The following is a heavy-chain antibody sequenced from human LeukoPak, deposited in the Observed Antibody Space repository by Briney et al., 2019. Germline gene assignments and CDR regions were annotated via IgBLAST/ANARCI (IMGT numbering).Heavy chain of an antibody. D-gene: IGHD3-22*01. J-gene: IGHJ5*02. CDR2: INPNSGGT. CDR3: ARVRHSTYYYDSSGYYPNWFDP. V-gene: IGHV1-2*06. CDR1: GYTFTGYY. Sequence: GASVKVSCKASGYTFTGYYMHWVRQAPGQGLEWMGRINPNSGGTNYAQKFQGRVTMTRDTSISTAYMELSRLRSDGTAVYYCARVRHSTYYYDSSGYYPNWFDPWGQGTLVTVSS.